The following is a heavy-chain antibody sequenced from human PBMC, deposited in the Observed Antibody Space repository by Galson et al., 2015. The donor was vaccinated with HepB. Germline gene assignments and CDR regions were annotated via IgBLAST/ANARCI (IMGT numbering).Heavy chain of an antibody. CDR3: ARVVNYYDSSGYYFFDI. Sequence: SLRLSCAASGFTFSSYSMNWVRQAPGKGLEWVSYISSSSTIYYADSVKGRFTISRDNAKNSLYLQMNSLRAEDTAVYYCARVVNYYDSSGYYFFDIWGQGTMVTVSS. V-gene: IGHV3-48*01. CDR2: ISSSSTI. J-gene: IGHJ3*02. CDR1: GFTFSSYS. D-gene: IGHD3-22*01.